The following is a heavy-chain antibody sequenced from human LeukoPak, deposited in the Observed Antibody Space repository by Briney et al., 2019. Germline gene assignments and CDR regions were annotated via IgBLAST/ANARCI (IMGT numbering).Heavy chain of an antibody. V-gene: IGHV3-33*01. CDR3: AREAYYGSGSYWDY. CDR2: IWFDGSNK. CDR1: GFSFSSYG. Sequence: SGRSLRPSCAASGFSFSSYGMHWVRQAPGKWLGWVADIWFDGSNKNYADSVKALLTISRDNSKNTLYLQINSLRAEDTAVYYCAREAYYGSGSYWDYWGQGTLVTVSS. D-gene: IGHD3-10*01. J-gene: IGHJ4*02.